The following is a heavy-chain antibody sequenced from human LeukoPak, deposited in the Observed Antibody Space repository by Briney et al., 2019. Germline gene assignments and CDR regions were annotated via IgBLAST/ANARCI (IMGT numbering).Heavy chain of an antibody. Sequence: ASVKVSCKASGGTFSDFGIHWVRQAPGQGLEWMGIINPSGGSTSYPQKFQGRVTMTRDTSTSTVYMELSSLRSEDTAVFYCARGGITLSSHDGFDIWGQGTMVTVSS. CDR2: INPSGGST. CDR3: ARGGITLSSHDGFDI. CDR1: GGTFSDFG. D-gene: IGHD3-10*01. J-gene: IGHJ3*02. V-gene: IGHV1-46*01.